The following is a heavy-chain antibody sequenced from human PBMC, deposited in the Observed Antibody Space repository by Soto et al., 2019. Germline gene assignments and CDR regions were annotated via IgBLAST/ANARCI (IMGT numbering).Heavy chain of an antibody. J-gene: IGHJ6*02. CDR3: ARDYSYGYYYYYGMDV. CDR2: ISYDGSNK. Sequence: GGSLRLSCAASGFTFSSYAMHWVRQAPGKGLEWVAVISYDGSNKYYADSVKGRFTISRDNSKNTLYLQMNSLRAEDTAVYYRARDYSYGYYYYYGMDVWGRGTTVTVAS. V-gene: IGHV3-30-3*01. CDR1: GFTFSSYA. D-gene: IGHD5-18*01.